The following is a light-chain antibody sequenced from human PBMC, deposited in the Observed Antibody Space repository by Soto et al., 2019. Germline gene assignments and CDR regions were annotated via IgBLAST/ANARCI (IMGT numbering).Light chain of an antibody. CDR3: AAWDDSLNGLHV. V-gene: IGLV1-44*01. CDR1: SSNIGSNT. J-gene: IGLJ1*01. CDR2: SNN. Sequence: QSALTQPPSASGTPGQRVTISRSGSSSNIGSNTVNWYQQLPGTAPKLLIYSNNQRPSGVPDRFSGSKSGTSASLAISGLQSEDEADYYCAAWDDSLNGLHVFGTGTKVNV.